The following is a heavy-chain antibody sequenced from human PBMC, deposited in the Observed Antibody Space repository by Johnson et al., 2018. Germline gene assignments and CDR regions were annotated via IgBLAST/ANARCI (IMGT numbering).Heavy chain of an antibody. CDR2: ISYDGSNE. Sequence: QVQLVESGGGVVQPGRSLRLSCAASGFTFTSYAMHWVRQAPGKGLEWVAAISYDGSNEYYADSVKGRFTISRDNSKNTLYLQMNRLRAEDTALYYCAKDKGPSGTQSEPRGSYYYDDSMDVWGKGNTVSVSS. CDR3: AKDKGPSGTQSEPRGSYYYDDSMDV. J-gene: IGHJ6*03. D-gene: IGHD1-1*01. CDR1: GFTFTSYA. V-gene: IGHV3-30-3*01.